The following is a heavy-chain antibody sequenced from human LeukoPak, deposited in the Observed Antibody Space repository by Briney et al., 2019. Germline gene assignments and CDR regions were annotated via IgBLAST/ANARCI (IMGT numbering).Heavy chain of an antibody. Sequence: GGSLRLSCAASGFTFSSYSMNWVRQAPGKGLEWVSSISSSSSYIYYADSVKGRFTISRDNAKNSLYLQMNSLRAEDTAVYYCARAWSAGSGNSAFDIWGQGTMVTVSS. V-gene: IGHV3-21*01. CDR1: GFTFSSYS. CDR2: ISSSSSYI. CDR3: ARAWSAGSGNSAFDI. D-gene: IGHD3-10*01. J-gene: IGHJ3*02.